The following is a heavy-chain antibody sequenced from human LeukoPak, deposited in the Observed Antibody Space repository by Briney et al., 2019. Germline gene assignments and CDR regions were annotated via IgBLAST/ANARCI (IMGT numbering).Heavy chain of an antibody. D-gene: IGHD4-23*01. Sequence: GGSLRLSCAVSGFTFSSYAMSWVRQAPGKGLEWVSATSGSGGSTYYADSVKGRFTISRDNSKNTLYLQMNSLRAEDTAVYYCAKVPVAGLENWGQGTLVTVSS. CDR3: AKVPVAGLEN. J-gene: IGHJ4*02. CDR2: TSGSGGST. V-gene: IGHV3-23*01. CDR1: GFTFSSYA.